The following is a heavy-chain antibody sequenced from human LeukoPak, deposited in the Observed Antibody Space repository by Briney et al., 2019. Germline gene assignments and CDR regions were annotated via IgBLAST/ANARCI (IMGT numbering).Heavy chain of an antibody. CDR2: ISGSGGST. V-gene: IGHV3-23*01. J-gene: IGHJ4*02. D-gene: IGHD6-19*01. CDR1: GFTFSSYA. Sequence: GGSLRLSCAASGFTFSSYAMSWVRQAPGKGLEGVSAISGSGGSTYYADSVKGRFTISRDNSKNTLYLQMNSLRPEDTAVYYCAKEQWLVRQGYFDYWGQGTLVTVSS. CDR3: AKEQWLVRQGYFDY.